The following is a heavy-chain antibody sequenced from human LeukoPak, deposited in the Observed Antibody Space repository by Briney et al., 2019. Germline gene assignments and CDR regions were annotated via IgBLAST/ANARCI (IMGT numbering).Heavy chain of an antibody. Sequence: SETLSLTCTVSGGSISSGSYYWGWVRQPAGRGLEWLGRIYTSGRTNYNPSLKIRVTISVHTSKIQFSLKLSSVTAADTAVYYCARDLSGYDYVWGSYRYDYYMDGWGKGTTVTVS. CDR1: GGSISSGSYY. D-gene: IGHD3-16*02. CDR3: ARDLSGYDYVWGSYRYDYYMDG. CDR2: IYTSGRT. V-gene: IGHV4-61*02. J-gene: IGHJ6*03.